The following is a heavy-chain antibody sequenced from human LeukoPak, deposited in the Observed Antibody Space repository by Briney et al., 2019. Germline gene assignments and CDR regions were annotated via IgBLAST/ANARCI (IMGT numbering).Heavy chain of an antibody. J-gene: IGHJ4*02. CDR3: ARTGLGLYSFDY. CDR2: ITGSLNTI. V-gene: IGHV3-48*01. CDR1: GFTFSSYS. Sequence: GGSLRLSCAASGFTFSSYSMKWVRQAPGKGLEWISYITGSLNTIHYADSVKGRFTISRDNARNSVYLQMNSLRLEDTAVYYCARTGLGLYSFDYWGRGTLVTVSS. D-gene: IGHD3/OR15-3a*01.